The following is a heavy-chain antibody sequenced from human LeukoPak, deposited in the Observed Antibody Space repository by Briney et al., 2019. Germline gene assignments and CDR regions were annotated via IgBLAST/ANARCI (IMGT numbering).Heavy chain of an antibody. CDR3: AKDMRTDAAGTLDY. CDR2: ISWNSGRI. Sequence: GGSLRLSCAASGFTFDDYAMHWVRQAPGKGVEWVSDISWNSGRIGYGDSVKGRFTISRDNAKNSLYLQMNSLRAEDTALYYCAKDMRTDAAGTLDYWGQGTLVTVSS. V-gene: IGHV3-9*01. CDR1: GFTFDDYA. J-gene: IGHJ4*02. D-gene: IGHD6-13*01.